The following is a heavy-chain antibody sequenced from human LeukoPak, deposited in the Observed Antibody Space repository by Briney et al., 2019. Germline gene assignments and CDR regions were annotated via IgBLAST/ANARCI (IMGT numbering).Heavy chain of an antibody. CDR3: AVGIPHRYALFDY. CDR1: GYTFTGYY. CDR2: INPNSGGT. V-gene: IGHV1-2*02. J-gene: IGHJ4*02. Sequence: GASVKVSCKASGYTFTGYYMHWVRQAPGQGLEWMGWINPNSGGTNYAQKFQGRVTMTRDTSISTAYMELSRLRSDDTAVYYCAVGIPHRYALFDYWGQGTLVTVSS. D-gene: IGHD5-12*01.